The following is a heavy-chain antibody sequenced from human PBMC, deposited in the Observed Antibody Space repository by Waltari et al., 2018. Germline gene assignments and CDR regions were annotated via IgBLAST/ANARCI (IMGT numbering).Heavy chain of an antibody. J-gene: IGHJ4*02. CDR2: IYHSGST. Sequence: QVQLQESGPGLVKPSETLSLTCAVSGYSISSGYYWGWIRQPPGKGLEWIGSIYHSGSTYYNPSLKSRVTISVDTSKNQFSLKLSSVTAADTAVYYCARHGPPYSSGWYDYWGQGTLVTVSS. D-gene: IGHD6-19*01. CDR1: GYSISSGYY. CDR3: ARHGPPYSSGWYDY. V-gene: IGHV4-38-2*01.